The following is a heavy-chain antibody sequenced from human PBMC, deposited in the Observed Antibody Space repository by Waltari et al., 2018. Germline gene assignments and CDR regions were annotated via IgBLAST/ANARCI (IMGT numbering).Heavy chain of an antibody. CDR1: GFTFSSYE. CDR2: ISSSGSTI. J-gene: IGHJ6*02. D-gene: IGHD3-3*01. Sequence: SCAASGFTFSSYEMNWVRQAPGKGLEWVSYISSSGSTIYYADSVKGRFTISRDNAKNSLYLQMNSLRAEDTAVYYCARVVPYYDFWSGYQYYYYGMDVWGQGTTVTVSS. V-gene: IGHV3-48*03. CDR3: ARVVPYYDFWSGYQYYYYGMDV.